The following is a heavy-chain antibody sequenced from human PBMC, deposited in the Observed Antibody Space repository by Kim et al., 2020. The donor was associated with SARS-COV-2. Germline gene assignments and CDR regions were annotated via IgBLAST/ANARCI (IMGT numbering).Heavy chain of an antibody. Sequence: SETLSLTCTVSGGSVSSGSYYWSWIRQPPGKGLEWIGYIYYSGSTNYNPSLKSRVTISVDTSKNQFSLKLSSLTAADTAVYYCARWLAAAPIYYYGMDVWGQETKVTVSS. CDR2: IYYSGST. J-gene: IGHJ6*02. D-gene: IGHD6-13*01. CDR1: GGSVSSGSYY. V-gene: IGHV4-61*01. CDR3: ARWLAAAPIYYYGMDV.